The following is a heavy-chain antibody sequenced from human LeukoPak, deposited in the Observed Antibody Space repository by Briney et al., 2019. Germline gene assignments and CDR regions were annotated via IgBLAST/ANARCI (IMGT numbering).Heavy chain of an antibody. CDR1: GYTFTGYY. D-gene: IGHD3-10*01. J-gene: IGHJ4*02. CDR3: ARRANGSGSYYFDY. CDR2: INPNSGGT. Sequence: ASVKVSCKASGYTFTGYYMHWVRQAPGQGLEWMGWINPNSGGTNYAQKFQGRATMTRDTSISTAYMELSRLRSDDTAVYYCARRANGSGSYYFDYWGQGTLVTVSS. V-gene: IGHV1-2*02.